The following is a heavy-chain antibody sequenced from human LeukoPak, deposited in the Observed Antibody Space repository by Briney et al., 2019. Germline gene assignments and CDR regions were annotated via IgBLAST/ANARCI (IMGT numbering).Heavy chain of an antibody. D-gene: IGHD3-22*01. CDR3: AGRGLKYDSSVYYPS. CDR2: INHSGST. CDR1: GGSFSGYY. J-gene: IGHJ5*02. Sequence: SETLSLTCAVYGGSFSGYYWSWIRQPPGKGLEWIGEINHSGSTNYNPSLKSRVTISVDTSKNKFSLKLSAVTAADTAAYYCAGRGLKYDSSVYYPSWGQGTRVTVSP. V-gene: IGHV4-34*01.